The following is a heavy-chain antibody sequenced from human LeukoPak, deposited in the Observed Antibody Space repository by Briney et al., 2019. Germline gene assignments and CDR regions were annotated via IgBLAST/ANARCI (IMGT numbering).Heavy chain of an antibody. V-gene: IGHV7-4-1*02. J-gene: IGHJ4*02. CDR3: ARAPIGSGYYYSY. Sequence: VASVKVSCKASGNTFTSYAMNLVRQAPGQGLEWMGWINTNTGNPTYAQGFTGRFVFSLDTSVSTAYLQISSLKAEDTAVYYCARAPIGSGYYYSYWGQGTLVTVSS. CDR1: GNTFTSYA. D-gene: IGHD3-22*01. CDR2: INTNTGNP.